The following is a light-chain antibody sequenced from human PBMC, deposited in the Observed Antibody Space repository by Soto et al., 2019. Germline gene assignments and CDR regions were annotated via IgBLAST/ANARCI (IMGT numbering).Light chain of an antibody. Sequence: QSVLTQPASVSGSPGQSITISCTGTSSDVGGYNYVSWYQQHPGKAPKLMISEVSNRPSGVSNRFSGSKSGNTASLTISGLQSEDEADYYCSSYTRSSTLLFGGGTKVTVL. J-gene: IGLJ2*01. CDR3: SSYTRSSTLL. CDR1: SSDVGGYNY. CDR2: EVS. V-gene: IGLV2-14*01.